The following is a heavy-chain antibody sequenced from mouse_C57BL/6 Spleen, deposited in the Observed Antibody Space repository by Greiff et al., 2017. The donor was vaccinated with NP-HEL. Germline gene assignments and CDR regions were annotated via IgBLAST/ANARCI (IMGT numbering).Heavy chain of an antibody. D-gene: IGHD4-1*01. CDR3: VRHPELVYYAMDY. Sequence: EVQLQESGGGLVQPKGSLKLSCAASGFSFNTYAMNWVRQAPGKGLEWVARIRRNSNNYATYYADSVKDRFTISRDDSENMLYLQTNNLKTEDTAMYYGVRHPELVYYAMDYWGQGTSVTVSS. V-gene: IGHV10-1*01. J-gene: IGHJ4*01. CDR1: GFSFNTYA. CDR2: IRRNSNNYAT.